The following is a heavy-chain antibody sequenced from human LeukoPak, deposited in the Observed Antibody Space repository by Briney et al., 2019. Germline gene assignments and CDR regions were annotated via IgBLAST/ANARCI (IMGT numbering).Heavy chain of an antibody. CDR1: GASFSSGINY. V-gene: IGHV4-61*02. J-gene: IGHJ6*03. CDR3: VRDTRYDMDV. CDR2: VYISGTP. Sequence: PSETLSLTCPASGASFSSGINYGSRFRKPAGRGLEWIGRVYISGTPTYNPSLKGRVSMSVDTSRNQFSLRLNSVTAADTALYYCVRDTRYDMDVWGKGTTVTVSS.